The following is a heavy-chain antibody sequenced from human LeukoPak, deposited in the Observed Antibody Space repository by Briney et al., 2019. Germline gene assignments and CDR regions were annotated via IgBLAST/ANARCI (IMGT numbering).Heavy chain of an antibody. Sequence: GGSLRLSCAASGFIFSNYAMSWVRQAPGKGLEWVSVIYSGGSTYYSDSVKGRFTISRDNSKNTLYLQMNSLRAEDTAVYYCARDLAGDGYSDYWGQGTLVTVSS. CDR3: ARDLAGDGYSDY. CDR2: IYSGGST. CDR1: GFIFSNYA. V-gene: IGHV3-53*01. D-gene: IGHD5-24*01. J-gene: IGHJ4*02.